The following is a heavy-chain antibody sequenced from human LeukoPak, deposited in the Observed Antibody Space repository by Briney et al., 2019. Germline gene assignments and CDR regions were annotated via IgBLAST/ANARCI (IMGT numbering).Heavy chain of an antibody. CDR1: GDTFSSYY. D-gene: IGHD3-9*01. CDR3: ASLAYFDYLADY. CDR2: INYSGGTT. Sequence: ASVKVSCKASGDTFSSYYIHWIRQAPGQGLEWMGIINYSGGTTNYPQKFRGRVTMTRDMSTSTVYMEVSSLRSEDTAVYYCASLAYFDYLADYWGQGTLVTVSS. V-gene: IGHV1-46*01. J-gene: IGHJ4*02.